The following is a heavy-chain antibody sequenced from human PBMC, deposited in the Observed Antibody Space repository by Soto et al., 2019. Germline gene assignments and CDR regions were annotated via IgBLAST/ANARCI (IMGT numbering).Heavy chain of an antibody. CDR2: IYYSGST. D-gene: IGHD3-22*01. Sequence: QVQLQESGPGLVKPSQTLSLTCTVSGGSISSGGYYWSWIRPHPGKGPEWIGYIYYSGSTYYNPSLKSRVTISVDTSKNQFALKLSSVTAADTAVYYCARTTYGRSGTAADPWGQGTLVTVSS. CDR1: GGSISSGGYY. CDR3: ARTTYGRSGTAADP. V-gene: IGHV4-31*03. J-gene: IGHJ5*02.